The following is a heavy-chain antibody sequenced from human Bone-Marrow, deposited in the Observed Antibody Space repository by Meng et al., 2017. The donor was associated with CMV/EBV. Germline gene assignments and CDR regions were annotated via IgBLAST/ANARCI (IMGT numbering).Heavy chain of an antibody. J-gene: IGHJ4*02. V-gene: IGHV3-11*04. CDR3: AREGETGTPFDY. CDR1: GFTFSDYY. Sequence: GEYLKIYCAASGFTFSDYYMSWIRQAPGKGLEWVSYISSSGSTIYYADSVKGRFTISWDNAKNSLYLQMNSLRAEDTAVYYCAREGETGTPFDYWGQGTLVTVSS. CDR2: ISSSGSTI. D-gene: IGHD1-1*01.